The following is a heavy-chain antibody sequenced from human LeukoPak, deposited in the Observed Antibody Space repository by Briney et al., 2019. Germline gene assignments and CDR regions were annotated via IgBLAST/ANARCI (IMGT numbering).Heavy chain of an antibody. V-gene: IGHV3-7*01. Sequence: GGSLRLSCAASGFTFSTYWMGWVRQAPGKGLEWVAKIKPDGSEKDHVDSVKGRFTISRDNAKNSLYLQLNSLRAEDTAVYYCALSRVFFVYCGQGALFTVSS. J-gene: IGHJ4*02. CDR1: GFTFSTYW. CDR3: ALSRVFFVY. CDR2: IKPDGSEK.